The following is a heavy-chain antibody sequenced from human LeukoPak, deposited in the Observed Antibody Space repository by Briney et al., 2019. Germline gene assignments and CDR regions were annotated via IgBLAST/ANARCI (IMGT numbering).Heavy chain of an antibody. V-gene: IGHV4-39*01. CDR3: ARRGSSSAGALDY. D-gene: IGHD6-6*01. J-gene: IGHJ4*02. CDR1: GGSISSSSFY. CDR2: IYYSGST. Sequence: SETLSLTCTVSGGSISSSSFYWGWIRQPPGKGLEWIGSIYYSGSTYYNPSLKSRVTISVDTSKNQFSLKLSSVTAADTAVYYCARRGSSSAGALDYWGQGTLVTVSS.